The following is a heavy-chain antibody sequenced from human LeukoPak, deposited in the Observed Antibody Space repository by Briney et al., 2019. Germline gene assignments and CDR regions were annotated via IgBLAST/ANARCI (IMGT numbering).Heavy chain of an antibody. CDR3: AREGVGATTDY. Sequence: GGSLRLSCAASGFTFSSYSMNWVRQAPGKGLEWVSYISSSSTIYYADSVKGRFTISRDNAKNSLYLQMNSLRAEDTAVYYCAREGVGATTDYWGQGTLVTVSS. V-gene: IGHV3-48*04. J-gene: IGHJ4*02. D-gene: IGHD1-26*01. CDR1: GFTFSSYS. CDR2: ISSSSTI.